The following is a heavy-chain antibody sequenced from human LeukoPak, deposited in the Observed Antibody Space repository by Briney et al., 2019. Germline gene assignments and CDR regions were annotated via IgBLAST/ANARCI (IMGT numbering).Heavy chain of an antibody. CDR1: GFTFSDYY. V-gene: IGHV3-11*01. Sequence: RGSLRLSCAASGFTFSDYYMSWIRQAPGKGLEWVSYISYSGSTIYYADSVKGRFTISRDNAKNSLYLQMNSLRAEDTAVYYCARDPGSHNSSGWYDYWGQGTLVTVSS. J-gene: IGHJ4*02. D-gene: IGHD6-19*01. CDR2: ISYSGSTI. CDR3: ARDPGSHNSSGWYDY.